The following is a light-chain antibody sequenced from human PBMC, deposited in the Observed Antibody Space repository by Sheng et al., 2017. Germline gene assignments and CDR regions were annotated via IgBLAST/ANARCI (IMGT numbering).Light chain of an antibody. CDR3: MQALETPG. V-gene: IGKV2-28*01. CDR1: QSLLHSNGYNY. J-gene: IGKJ3*01. Sequence: IVMTQSPLSLSVIPGEPASISCRSSQSLLHSNGYNYLDWYVQKPGQSPQLLIYLGSNRASGVPDRFSGSGSGTDFTLKISRVEVDDVGVYYCMQALETPGFGPGDQSGSQT. CDR2: LGS.